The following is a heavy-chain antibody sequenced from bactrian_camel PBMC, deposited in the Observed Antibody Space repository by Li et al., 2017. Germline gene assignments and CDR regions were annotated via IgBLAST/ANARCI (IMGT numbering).Heavy chain of an antibody. J-gene: IGHJ4*01. V-gene: IGHV3S55*01. CDR1: AFTLHGYE. D-gene: IGHD1*01. CDR2: ISSDGST. CDR3: ATDPTMGYVMRCDH. Sequence: HVQLVESGGGSVKAGETLTLSCTSAAFTLHGYEMGWYRQARGLDCELVSTISSDGSTYYTDSVKGRFTISQDNAKNTLYLQMNNLKPEDTAEYYCATDPTMGYVMRCDHGGQGTQVTVS.